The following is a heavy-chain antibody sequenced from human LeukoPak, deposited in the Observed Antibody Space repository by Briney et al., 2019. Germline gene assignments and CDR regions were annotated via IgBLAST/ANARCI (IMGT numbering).Heavy chain of an antibody. Sequence: SETLSLTCTVSGGSISSYYWSWIRQPPGKGLEWIGYIYYSGSTNYNPSLKSRVTISVDTSKNQFSLKLSSVTAADTAVYYCARFGGYCSGGSCFDAFDIWGQGTMVTVSS. V-gene: IGHV4-59*08. CDR1: GGSISSYY. D-gene: IGHD2-15*01. CDR2: IYYSGST. J-gene: IGHJ3*02. CDR3: ARFGGYCSGGSCFDAFDI.